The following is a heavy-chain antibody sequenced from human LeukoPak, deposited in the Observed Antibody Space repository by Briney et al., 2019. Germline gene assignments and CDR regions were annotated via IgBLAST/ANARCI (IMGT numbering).Heavy chain of an antibody. CDR2: IKQDGSEK. V-gene: IGHV3-7*03. Sequence: GGSLRLSCAASGFTFSSYWMSWVRQAPGKGLEWVANIKQDGSEKYYVDSVKGRFTISRDNAKNSLYLQMNSLRAEDTAVYYCARGVVPAAKYYYMDVWGKGTTVTVSS. CDR1: GFTFSSYW. D-gene: IGHD2-2*01. CDR3: ARGVVPAAKYYYMDV. J-gene: IGHJ6*03.